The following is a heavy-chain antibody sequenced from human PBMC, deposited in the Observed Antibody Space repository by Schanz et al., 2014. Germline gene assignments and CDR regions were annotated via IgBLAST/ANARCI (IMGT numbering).Heavy chain of an antibody. CDR3: ARGGRTTYNYYYGMDV. CDR2: IYYSGST. J-gene: IGHJ6*02. D-gene: IGHD1-1*01. Sequence: QVQLQESGPGLVKPSQTLSLTCAVSGGSISSGGYSWNWIRQPPGKGLEWIVYIYYSGSTYYNPSLMSQVTISVDTSKNQFSLKLSSVPAADTAVYYCARGGRTTYNYYYGMDVWGQGTTVTVSS. CDR1: GGSISSGGYS. V-gene: IGHV4-30-4*07.